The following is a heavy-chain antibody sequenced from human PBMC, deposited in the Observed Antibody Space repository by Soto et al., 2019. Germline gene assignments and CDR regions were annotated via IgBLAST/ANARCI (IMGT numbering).Heavy chain of an antibody. CDR3: ARDLPPVDY. Sequence: QVQLVQSGAEVKKPGASVKVSCQASGYTFTSYAISWVRQAPGQGLEWMGWISAYNGNTNYAQKLQDRDTMTTDTSTSTAYMELRCLRSAVTAVYYCARDLPPVDYWGQGTLVTFSS. V-gene: IGHV1-18*01. CDR2: ISAYNGNT. J-gene: IGHJ4*02. CDR1: GYTFTSYA.